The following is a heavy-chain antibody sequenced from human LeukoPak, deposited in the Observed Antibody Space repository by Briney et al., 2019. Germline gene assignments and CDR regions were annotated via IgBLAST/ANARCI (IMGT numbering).Heavy chain of an antibody. Sequence: LSLTCAVYGGSFSGYYWSWVRQAPGKGLEWVSYISSSGSTIYYADSVKGRFTISRDNAKNSLYLQMNSLRAEDTAVYYCARGEYYYDSSGYYDYWGQGTLVTVSS. J-gene: IGHJ4*02. D-gene: IGHD3-22*01. V-gene: IGHV3-11*04. CDR1: GGSFSGYY. CDR3: ARGEYYYDSSGYYDY. CDR2: ISSSGSTI.